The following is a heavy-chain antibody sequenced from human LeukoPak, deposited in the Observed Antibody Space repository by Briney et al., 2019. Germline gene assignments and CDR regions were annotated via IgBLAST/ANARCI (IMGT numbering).Heavy chain of an antibody. D-gene: IGHD5-12*01. CDR2: IKEDGREK. J-gene: IGHJ6*03. V-gene: IGHV3-7*01. CDR1: GFTFRNHW. Sequence: GGPLRLSCAASGFTFRNHWMSWVRQAPGKGLEWVANIKEDGREKYYVDSVKGRFTISRDNAKNSLNLQMNSLRAEDTAVYYCARGATVTTIYYYYYMDVWGKGTTVTVSS. CDR3: ARGATVTTIYYYYYMDV.